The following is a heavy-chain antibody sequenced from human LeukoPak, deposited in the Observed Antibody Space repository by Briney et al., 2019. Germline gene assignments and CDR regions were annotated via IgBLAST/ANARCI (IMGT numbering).Heavy chain of an antibody. CDR1: GGSISSSNSY. J-gene: IGHJ4*02. CDR2: IYYSGST. D-gene: IGHD5-24*01. CDR3: ARQDGYNSRRPFDY. Sequence: PSETLSLTCTVSGGSISSSNSYWGWIRQPPGKGLEWIGNIYYSGSTYYNPSLKSRVTISVDTSKNQFSLRLSSVTAADTAVYYCARQDGYNSRRPFDYWGQGTLVTVSS. V-gene: IGHV4-39*01.